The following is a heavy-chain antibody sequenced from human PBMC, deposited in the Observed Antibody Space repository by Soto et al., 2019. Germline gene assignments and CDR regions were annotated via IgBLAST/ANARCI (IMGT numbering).Heavy chain of an antibody. J-gene: IGHJ4*02. V-gene: IGHV3-11*01. Sequence: AESLRLSCAASGFTVSDYYMRCIRHAAGKGLEGVSSISSTGSYIYYADAVKARSTISRNNAKNSQYLKMNTLRAEDTAVYYCARDLGYYDSDGYFDYWGQGTLVTVSS. CDR1: GFTVSDYY. D-gene: IGHD3-22*01. CDR3: ARDLGYYDSDGYFDY. CDR2: ISSTGSYI.